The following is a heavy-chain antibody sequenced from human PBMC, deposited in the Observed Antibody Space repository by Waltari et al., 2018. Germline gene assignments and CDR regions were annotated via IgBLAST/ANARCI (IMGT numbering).Heavy chain of an antibody. CDR3: ARGEWDVPTGSY. J-gene: IGHJ4*02. D-gene: IGHD1-26*01. V-gene: IGHV3-49*04. Sequence: EVQLVESGGGLVQPGRSLRLSCTISGFTFEDQVLSWVRQAPGKGLDWVGFIRSKVYGGTPEYAASVKGRFTISIDVSKTIVYLQMNSLKTEDTAVYYCARGEWDVPTGSYWGQGTLVTVTS. CDR1: GFTFEDQV. CDR2: IRSKVYGGTP.